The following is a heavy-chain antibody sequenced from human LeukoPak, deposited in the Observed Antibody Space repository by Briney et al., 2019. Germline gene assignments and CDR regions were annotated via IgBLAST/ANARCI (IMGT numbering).Heavy chain of an antibody. CDR1: GYTFTGYY. D-gene: IGHD3-10*01. J-gene: IGHJ4*02. CDR2: INPNSGGT. CDR3: ASVPHYYGSGSPDY. Sequence: ASVKVSCKASGYTFTGYYMHWVRQAPGQGLEWMGWINPNSGGTNCAQKFQGRVTMTRDTSISTAYMELSRLRSDDTAVYYCASVPHYYGSGSPDYWGQGTLVTVSS. V-gene: IGHV1-2*02.